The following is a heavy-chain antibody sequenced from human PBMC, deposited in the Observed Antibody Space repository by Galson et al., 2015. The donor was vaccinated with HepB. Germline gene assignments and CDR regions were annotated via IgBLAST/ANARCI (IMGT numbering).Heavy chain of an antibody. CDR2: ISSSSSYT. Sequence: SLRLSCAASGFTFSSYSMNWVRQAPGKGLEWVSYISSSSSYTNYADSVKGRFTISRDNAKNSLYLQMNSLRAEDTAVYYCARDHVRNPQWGAYYYYYGMDVWGQGTTVTVSS. V-gene: IGHV3-21*05. CDR3: ARDHVRNPQWGAYYYYYGMDV. CDR1: GFTFSSYS. J-gene: IGHJ6*02. D-gene: IGHD1-26*01.